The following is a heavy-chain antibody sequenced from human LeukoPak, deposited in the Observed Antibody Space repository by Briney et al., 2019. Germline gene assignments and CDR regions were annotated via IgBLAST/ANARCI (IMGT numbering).Heavy chain of an antibody. V-gene: IGHV3-30-3*01. J-gene: IGHJ4*02. Sequence: PGGSLRLSCAASGFTFSSYAMHWVRQAPGKGLEWVAVISYDGSNKYYADSVKGRFTISRDNSKNTLYLQMNSLRAEDTAVYYCASLEYYDFWSGYYWGQGALVTVSS. CDR3: ASLEYYDFWSGYY. D-gene: IGHD3-3*01. CDR2: ISYDGSNK. CDR1: GFTFSSYA.